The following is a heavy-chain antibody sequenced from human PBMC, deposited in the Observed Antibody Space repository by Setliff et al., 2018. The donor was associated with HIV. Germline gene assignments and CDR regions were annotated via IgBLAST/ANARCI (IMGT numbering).Heavy chain of an antibody. D-gene: IGHD3-10*01. J-gene: IGHJ6*03. CDR1: GYTFSGYY. CDR2: LNPRSGGP. CDR3: ARVERITMVRGGYMDV. Sequence: ASVKVSCKASGYTFSGYYIHWVRQAPGQGLEWMGWLNPRSGGPDYAQRFQGRVTMTRDTSISTAYMELRSLRSDDTAVYYCARVERITMVRGGYMDVWGKGTTVTVSS. V-gene: IGHV1-2*02.